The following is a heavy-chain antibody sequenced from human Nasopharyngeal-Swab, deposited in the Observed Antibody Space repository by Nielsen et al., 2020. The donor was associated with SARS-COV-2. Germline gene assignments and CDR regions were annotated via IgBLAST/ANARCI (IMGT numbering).Heavy chain of an antibody. CDR3: ARGSVVPAAPAVDYFDY. V-gene: IGHV4-28*03. CDR2: IYYSGST. Sequence: WIRQPPGKGLEWIGYIYYSGSTYYNPSLKSRVTISVDTSKNQFSLKLSSVTAADTAVYYCARGSVVPAAPAVDYFDYWGQGTLVTVPS. D-gene: IGHD2-2*01. J-gene: IGHJ4*02.